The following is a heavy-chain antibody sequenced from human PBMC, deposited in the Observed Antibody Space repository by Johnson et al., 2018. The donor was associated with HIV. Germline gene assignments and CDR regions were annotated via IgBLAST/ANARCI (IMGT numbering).Heavy chain of an antibody. CDR3: AREGGQWLVLVDAFDI. Sequence: QEKLVESGGGVVQPGGSLRLSCAASGFTFSIYGMHWVRQAPGKGLEWVAFIRYDGSKKYSADSVKGRFTISRDNSKNTLYLQMNSLRAEDTAVYYCAREGGQWLVLVDAFDIWGQGTMVTVSS. V-gene: IGHV3-30*02. CDR2: IRYDGSKK. J-gene: IGHJ3*02. CDR1: GFTFSIYG. D-gene: IGHD6-19*01.